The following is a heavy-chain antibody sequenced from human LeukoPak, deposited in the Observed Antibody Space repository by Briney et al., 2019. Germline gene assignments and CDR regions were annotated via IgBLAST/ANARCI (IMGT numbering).Heavy chain of an antibody. CDR1: GGSFSGYY. V-gene: IGHV4-30-4*08. Sequence: SETLSLTCAVYGGSFSGYYWSWIRQPPGKGLEWIGYIYYSGSTYYNPSLKSRVTISVDTSKNQFSLKLSSVTAADTAVYYCARVFFGYYYDSSGPKNWFDPWGQGTLVTVSS. J-gene: IGHJ5*02. D-gene: IGHD3-22*01. CDR2: IYYSGST. CDR3: ARVFFGYYYDSSGPKNWFDP.